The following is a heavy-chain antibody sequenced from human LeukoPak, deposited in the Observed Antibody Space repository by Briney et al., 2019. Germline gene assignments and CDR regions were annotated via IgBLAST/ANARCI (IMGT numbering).Heavy chain of an antibody. CDR2: IYYSGST. CDR3: ARRSWIQLWSIDY. Sequence: PSETLSLTCTVSGGSISGYYWSWIRQPPGKGLEWIGYIYYSGSTSYNPSLKSRVTISVDTSKSQFSLKLNSVTAADTAVYYCARRSWIQLWSIDYWGQGTLVTVSS. CDR1: GGSISGYY. V-gene: IGHV4-59*12. J-gene: IGHJ4*02. D-gene: IGHD5-18*01.